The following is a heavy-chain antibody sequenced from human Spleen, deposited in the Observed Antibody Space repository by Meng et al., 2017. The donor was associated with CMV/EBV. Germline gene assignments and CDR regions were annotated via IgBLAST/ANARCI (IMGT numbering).Heavy chain of an antibody. Sequence: GESLKISCTASGFTFGDYAMSWVRQAPGKGLEWVGFIRSKAYGGTTEYAASVKGRFTISRDDSKSIAYLQMNSLKTEDTAVYNCTRAGYSNYGMDVWGQGTTVTVSS. V-gene: IGHV3-49*04. CDR1: GFTFGDYA. CDR3: TRAGYSNYGMDV. D-gene: IGHD4-11*01. CDR2: IRSKAYGGTT. J-gene: IGHJ6*02.